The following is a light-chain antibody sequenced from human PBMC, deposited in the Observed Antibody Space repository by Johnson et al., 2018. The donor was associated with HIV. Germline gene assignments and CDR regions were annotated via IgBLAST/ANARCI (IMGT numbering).Light chain of an antibody. J-gene: IGLJ1*01. V-gene: IGLV1-51*01. CDR3: GTWDSSLGKV. CDR1: SSNIGNNR. CDR2: DNN. Sequence: QSVLTQPPSVSAAPGQKVTISCSGSSSNIGNNRVSWYQQLPVTAPKLLIYDNNKRPSGIPDRFSGSKSGTSATLGITGLQTGDEADYYCGTWDSSLGKVFGTGTKVTVL.